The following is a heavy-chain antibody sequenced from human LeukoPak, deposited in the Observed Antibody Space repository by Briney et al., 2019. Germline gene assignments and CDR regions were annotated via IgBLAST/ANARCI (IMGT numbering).Heavy chain of an antibody. D-gene: IGHD3-22*01. V-gene: IGHV3-48*03. J-gene: IGHJ5*02. CDR3: ARDGYDSSGYYWPLDP. CDR2: ISSSGSTI. CDR1: GFTFSSYE. Sequence: GGSLRLSCEASGFTFSSYEMNWVRQAPGKGLEWVSYISSSGSTIYYADSVKGRFTISRDNAKNSLYLQMNSLRAEDTAVYYCARDGYDSSGYYWPLDPWGQGTLVTVSS.